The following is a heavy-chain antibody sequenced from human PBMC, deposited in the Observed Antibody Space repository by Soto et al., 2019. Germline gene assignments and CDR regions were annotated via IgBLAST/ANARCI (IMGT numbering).Heavy chain of an antibody. CDR1: GFTFSSYA. CDR2: ISGSGGST. Sequence: GGSLRLSCAASGFTFSSYAMSWVRQAPGKGLEWVSAISGSGGSTYYADSVKGRFTISRDNSKNTLYLQMNSLRAEVTAVYYCAKEYYYGSGSYYRKDYYYYYMDVWGKGTTVTVSS. D-gene: IGHD3-10*01. J-gene: IGHJ6*03. CDR3: AKEYYYGSGSYYRKDYYYYYMDV. V-gene: IGHV3-23*01.